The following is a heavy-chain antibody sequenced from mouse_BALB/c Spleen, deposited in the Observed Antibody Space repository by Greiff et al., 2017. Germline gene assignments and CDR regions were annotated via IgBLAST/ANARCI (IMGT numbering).Heavy chain of an antibody. CDR2: INPSTGYT. D-gene: IGHD2-1*01. V-gene: IGHV1-7*01. CDR1: GYTFTSYW. CDR3: ARGGNSAWFAY. Sequence: QVQLQQSGAELAKPGASVKMSCKASGYTFTSYWMHWVKQRPGQGLEWIGYINPSTGYTEYNQKFKDKATLTADKSSSTAYMQLSSLTSEDSAVYYCARGGNSAWFAYWGQGTLVTVSA. J-gene: IGHJ3*01.